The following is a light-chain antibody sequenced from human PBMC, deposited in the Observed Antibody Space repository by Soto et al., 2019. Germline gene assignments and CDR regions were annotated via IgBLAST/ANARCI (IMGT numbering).Light chain of an antibody. CDR3: QQYGSSPRT. Sequence: EIVLTQSPGTLSLSPGERATLSCRASQSVSSSYLAWYQQKPGQAPRLLISGASSRAAGIPDRFSGSGSGTDFTLTISRLDPEDFAVYFCQQYGSSPRTFGQGTKVDIK. V-gene: IGKV3-20*01. CDR1: QSVSSSY. J-gene: IGKJ1*01. CDR2: GAS.